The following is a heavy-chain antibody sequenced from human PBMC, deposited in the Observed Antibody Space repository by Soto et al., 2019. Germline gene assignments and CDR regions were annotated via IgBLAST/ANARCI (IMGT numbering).Heavy chain of an antibody. CDR3: ARDGAWYDFWSGPYWFDP. Sequence: ASVKVSCKASGGTFSSYAISWVRQAPGQGLEWVGGIIPIFGTANYAQKFQGRVTITADESTSTAYMELSSLRSEDTAVYYCARDGAWYDFWSGPYWFDPWGQGTLVTVSS. D-gene: IGHD3-3*01. CDR1: GGTFSSYA. J-gene: IGHJ5*02. V-gene: IGHV1-69*13. CDR2: IIPIFGTA.